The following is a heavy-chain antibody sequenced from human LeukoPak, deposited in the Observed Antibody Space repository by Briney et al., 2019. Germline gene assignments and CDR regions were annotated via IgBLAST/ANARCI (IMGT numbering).Heavy chain of an antibody. J-gene: IGHJ4*02. CDR1: GGSISGYY. D-gene: IGHD5-12*01. Sequence: PSETLSLTCTVSGGSISGYYWSWIRQPPGKGLEWIGYIDYSGITNYNPSLKSRVTISVDTSKNQFSLKLSSVTAADTAVYYCARDRGYNGFGGDFDYWGQGTLVTVSS. CDR2: IDYSGIT. CDR3: ARDRGYNGFGGDFDY. V-gene: IGHV4-59*01.